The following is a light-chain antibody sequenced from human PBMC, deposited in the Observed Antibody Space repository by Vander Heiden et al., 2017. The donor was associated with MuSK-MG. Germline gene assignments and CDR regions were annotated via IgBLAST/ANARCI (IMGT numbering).Light chain of an antibody. CDR2: DVS. CDR1: SSDVGGYNY. V-gene: IGLV2-11*01. CDR3: CSYAGSPGRV. J-gene: IGLJ2*01. Sequence: QSALTQPRSVSGSPGQSVTISCTGTSSDVGGYNYVSWYQQHPGKAPKLMIYDVSKRPSGVPDRFSGSKSGNTASLTISGLQAEDEADYYCCSYAGSPGRVFGGGTKLTVL.